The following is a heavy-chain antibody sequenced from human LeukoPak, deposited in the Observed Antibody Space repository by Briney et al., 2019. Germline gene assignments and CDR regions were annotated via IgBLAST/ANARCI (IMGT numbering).Heavy chain of an antibody. Sequence: PSETLSLTCTVSGGSISSYYWSWIRQPPGKGLEWIGYIYYSGSTNYNPSLKSRVTISVDTSKNQFSLKLSSVTAADTAVYYCARTGPRQLIDYWGQGTLVTVSS. D-gene: IGHD6-19*01. CDR3: ARTGPRQLIDY. V-gene: IGHV4-59*01. CDR2: IYYSGST. CDR1: GGSISSYY. J-gene: IGHJ4*02.